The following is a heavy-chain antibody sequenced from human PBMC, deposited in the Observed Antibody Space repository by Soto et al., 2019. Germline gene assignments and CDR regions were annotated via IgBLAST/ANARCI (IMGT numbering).Heavy chain of an antibody. D-gene: IGHD5-12*01. J-gene: IGHJ6*02. V-gene: IGHV4-30-4*02. CDR2: IYYSGNT. Sequence: PSETLSLTCSVSGGSISSGYYYWSWIRQPPGKGLEWIGNIYYSGNTYYNPSLKGRVTISVDTSKNQFSLKLSSVTAADTAVYYCARDLDGYNYLGYYGMDVWGQGTTVTVSS. CDR1: GGSISSGYYY. CDR3: ARDLDGYNYLGYYGMDV.